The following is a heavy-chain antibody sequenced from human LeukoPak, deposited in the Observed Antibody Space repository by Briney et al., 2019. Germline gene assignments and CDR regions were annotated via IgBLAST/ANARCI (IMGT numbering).Heavy chain of an antibody. CDR3: ARVPRSSAYWGEYYFDH. CDR1: GYTFTSYG. CDR2: ISAYNGNT. V-gene: IGHV1-18*01. Sequence: ASVKVSCKASGYTFTSYGISWVRQAPGQGLEWMGWISAYNGNTNYAQKLQGRVTMTTDTSTTTAYMELRSLRSDDTAVYYCARVPRSSAYWGEYYFDHWGQGTLVTVSS. D-gene: IGHD3-22*01. J-gene: IGHJ4*02.